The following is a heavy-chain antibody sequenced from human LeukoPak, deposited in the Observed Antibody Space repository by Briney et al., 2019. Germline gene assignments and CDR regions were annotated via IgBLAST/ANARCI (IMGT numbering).Heavy chain of an antibody. CDR1: GFTFSSYA. CDR2: ISYDGSNK. V-gene: IGHV3-30-3*01. Sequence: GSLRLSCAASGFTFSSYAMHWVRQAPGKGLGWVAVISYDGSNKYYADSVKGRFTISRDNSKNTLYLQMNSLRAEDTAVYYCARDRADYFDYWGQGTLVTVSS. CDR3: ARDRADYFDY. D-gene: IGHD6-19*01. J-gene: IGHJ4*02.